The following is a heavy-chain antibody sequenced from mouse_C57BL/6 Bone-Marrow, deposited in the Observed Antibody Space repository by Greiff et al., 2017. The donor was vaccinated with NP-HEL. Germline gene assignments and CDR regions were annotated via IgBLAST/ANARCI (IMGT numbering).Heavy chain of an antibody. V-gene: IGHV3-6*01. CDR2: ISYDGSN. D-gene: IGHD3-2*02. Sequence: ESGPGLVKPSQSLSLTCSVTGYSITSGYYWNWIRQFPGNKLEWMGYISYDGSNNYNPSLKNRISITRDTSKNQFFLKLNSVTTEDTATYYCARQLRLQGGFAYWGQGTLVTVSA. CDR3: ARQLRLQGGFAY. J-gene: IGHJ3*01. CDR1: GYSITSGYY.